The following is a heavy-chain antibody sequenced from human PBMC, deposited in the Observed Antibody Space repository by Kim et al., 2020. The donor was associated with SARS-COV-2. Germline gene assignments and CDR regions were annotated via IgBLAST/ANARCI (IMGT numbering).Heavy chain of an antibody. CDR1: GFTFSSYW. CDR3: APGGDYYDSSGFDY. J-gene: IGHJ4*02. Sequence: GGSLRLSCAASGFTFSSYWMSWVRQAPGKGLEWVANIKQDGSEKYYVDSVKGRFTISRDNAKNSLYLQMNSLRAEDTAVYYCAPGGDYYDSSGFDYWGQGTLVTVSS. CDR2: IKQDGSEK. V-gene: IGHV3-7*03. D-gene: IGHD3-22*01.